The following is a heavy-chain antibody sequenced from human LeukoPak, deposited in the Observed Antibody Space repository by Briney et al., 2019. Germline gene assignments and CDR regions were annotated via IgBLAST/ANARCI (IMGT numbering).Heavy chain of an antibody. J-gene: IGHJ3*02. V-gene: IGHV3-23*01. CDR1: KFTFNNYA. CDR3: AKVVSGNWGGFDI. D-gene: IGHD1-1*01. Sequence: GGSLRLSCAAAKFTFNNYAMSWVRQAPGKGLEWVQGISGGGSGSNTHYADSVTGRFPISRDTSEKTLYLQMNSLRAEDTAVYYCAKVVSGNWGGFDIWGQGTMVTVSS. CDR2: ISGGGSGSNT.